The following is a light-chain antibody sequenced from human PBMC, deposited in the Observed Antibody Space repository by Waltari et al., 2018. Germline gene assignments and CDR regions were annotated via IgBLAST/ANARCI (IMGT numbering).Light chain of an antibody. J-gene: IGKJ2*01. CDR2: CAS. CDR1: SVLSSSNNKND. Sequence: SVLSSSNNKNDLSWYQHKPGQPPKLLITCASTRESGVPDRFGGSGSGTDVTLTISGLQAEDVAVYFCQQCYTFPYTFGQGTQLDIK. V-gene: IGKV4-1*01. CDR3: QQCYTFPYT.